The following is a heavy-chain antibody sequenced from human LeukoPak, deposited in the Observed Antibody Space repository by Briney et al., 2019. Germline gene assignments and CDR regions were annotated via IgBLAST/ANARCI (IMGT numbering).Heavy chain of an antibody. CDR1: GFTFSSYA. CDR3: ARVPKYCSGGSCPFDY. J-gene: IGHJ4*02. CDR2: ISYDGSNK. D-gene: IGHD2-15*01. Sequence: GRSLRLSCAASGFTFSSYAMHWVRQAPGKGLEWVAVISYDGSNKYYADSVKGRFTISRDNSKNTLYLQMNSLRAEDTAVYYCARVPKYCSGGSCPFDYWGQGTLVTVSS. V-gene: IGHV3-30-3*01.